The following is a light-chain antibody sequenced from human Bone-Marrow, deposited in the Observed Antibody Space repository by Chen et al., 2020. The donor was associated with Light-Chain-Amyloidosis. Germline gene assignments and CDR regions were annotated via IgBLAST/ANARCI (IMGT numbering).Light chain of an antibody. Sequence: ELVLTHSPGTLSLSPGEGANLSCRASQTISSNYLTWYQQKFGQAPRLLIYGSSSRATGIPDRFTGSGSGTDFTLTINRLEPEDFAMDYCQQYGTSPLTFGGGTKVEIK. J-gene: IGKJ4*01. CDR1: QTISSNY. CDR3: QQYGTSPLT. CDR2: GSS. V-gene: IGKV3-20*01.